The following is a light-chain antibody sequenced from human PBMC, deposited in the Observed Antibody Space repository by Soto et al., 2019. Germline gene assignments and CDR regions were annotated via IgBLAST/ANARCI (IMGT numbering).Light chain of an antibody. Sequence: DIQMTQAPSTLSGSVGDRVTITCRASQTISSCLAWYQQKPGKAPKRLIYKASTLKSGVPSRFSGSGSGTEFTVTISSLQPDDFGTYYCQHYNSYSEAFGQGTKVELK. J-gene: IGKJ1*01. CDR1: QTISSC. CDR3: QHYNSYSEA. V-gene: IGKV1-5*03. CDR2: KAS.